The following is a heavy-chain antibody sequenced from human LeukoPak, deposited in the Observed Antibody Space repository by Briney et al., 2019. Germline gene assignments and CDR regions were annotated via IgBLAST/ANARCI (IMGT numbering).Heavy chain of an antibody. V-gene: IGHV3-23*01. J-gene: IGHJ4*02. Sequence: GGSLRLSCAASGFTFSSYSMSWVRQAPGKGLDWVSVITASGDNTYYSDSVKGRFTVSRDDSKNTLYLQMNSLRADDTAVYYCATYRRGPSYYFDYWGQGTLVTVSS. CDR3: ATYRRGPSYYFDY. CDR1: GFTFSSYS. CDR2: ITASGDNT. D-gene: IGHD3-16*02.